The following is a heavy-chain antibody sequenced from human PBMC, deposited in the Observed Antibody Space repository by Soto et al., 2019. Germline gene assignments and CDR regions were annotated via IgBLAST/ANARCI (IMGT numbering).Heavy chain of an antibody. J-gene: IGHJ4*02. CDR2: INAGNGNT. Sequence: ASVKVSCKASGYTFTSYNMHWVRQAPGQRLEWMGWINAGNGNTKYSQKFQGRVTITRDTSASTAYMELSSLRSEDTAVYYCARSEVNSGYGRFHYFDYWGQGTLVTVSS. D-gene: IGHD5-12*01. CDR1: GYTFTSYN. CDR3: ARSEVNSGYGRFHYFDY. V-gene: IGHV1-3*01.